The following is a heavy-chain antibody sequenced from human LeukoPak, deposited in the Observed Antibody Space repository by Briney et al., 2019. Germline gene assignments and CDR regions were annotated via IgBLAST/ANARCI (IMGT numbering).Heavy chain of an antibody. J-gene: IGHJ4*02. CDR1: GGSINSATYY. D-gene: IGHD2-15*01. CDR3: ARNSCPSGTCYDNRGYFDY. CDR2: IYTSGST. V-gene: IGHV4-61*02. Sequence: SETLSLTCTVSGGSINSATYYWTWIRQPAGKGLEWIGRIYTSGSTNYNPSLKSRVTISVDTSKNQFSLKLSSVTAADTAVYYCARNSCPSGTCYDNRGYFDYWGQGTLVTVSS.